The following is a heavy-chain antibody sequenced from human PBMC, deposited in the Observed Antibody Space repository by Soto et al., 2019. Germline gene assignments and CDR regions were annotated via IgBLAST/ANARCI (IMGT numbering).Heavy chain of an antibody. CDR1: GFTFSTYA. J-gene: IGHJ6*02. V-gene: IGHV3-23*01. CDR2: ISGSGGST. Sequence: GGSLRLSCAASGFTFSTYAMSWVRRAPGKGLEWVSAISGSGGSTYYAGSVKGRFTISRDNSKNTLFLQMNSLRVEDTAVYYCATRRDASYYYYGMDVWGQGTTVTVSS. D-gene: IGHD2-2*01. CDR3: ATRRDASYYYYGMDV.